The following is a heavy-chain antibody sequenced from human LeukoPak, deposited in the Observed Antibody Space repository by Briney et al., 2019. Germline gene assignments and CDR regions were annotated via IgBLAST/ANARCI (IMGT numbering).Heavy chain of an antibody. Sequence: SVKVSCKASGGTFSSYAISWVRQAPGQGLEWMGRIIPILGIANYAQKFQGRVTITADKSTSTAYMELSSLRSGDTAVYYCAREVVVAARGGFDPWGQGTLVTVSS. V-gene: IGHV1-69*04. CDR2: IIPILGIA. D-gene: IGHD2-15*01. J-gene: IGHJ5*02. CDR1: GGTFSSYA. CDR3: AREVVVAARGGFDP.